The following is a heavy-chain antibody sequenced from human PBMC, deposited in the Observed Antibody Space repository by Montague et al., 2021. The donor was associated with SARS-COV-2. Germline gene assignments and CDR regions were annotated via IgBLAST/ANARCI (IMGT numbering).Heavy chain of an antibody. V-gene: IGHV1-18*01. J-gene: IGHJ4*02. CDR1: GYTFTSYG. CDR3: AREVIVGGYSYGYWY. Sequence: SVKVSCKASGYTFTSYGISWVRQAPGQGLEWMGWISAYNGSTNYAQKLQGRVTMTTDTSTSTAYMELRSLRSDDTAVYYCAREVIVGGYSYGYWYWGQGTLVTVSS. D-gene: IGHD5-18*01. CDR2: ISAYNGST.